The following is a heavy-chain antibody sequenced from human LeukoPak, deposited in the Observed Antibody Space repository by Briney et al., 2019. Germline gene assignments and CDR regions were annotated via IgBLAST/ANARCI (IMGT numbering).Heavy chain of an antibody. D-gene: IGHD5-18*01. J-gene: IGHJ4*02. CDR1: GFTFSSYS. V-gene: IGHV3-48*01. CDR3: ARDRYGYFAPDY. CDR2: ISSSSSPI. Sequence: GGSLRLSCAASGFTFSSYSMNWVRQAPGKGLEWVSYISSSSSPIYFADSVKGRFTISRDNAKNSLYLQMNSLRAEDTAVYYCARDRYGYFAPDYWGQGTLVTVSS.